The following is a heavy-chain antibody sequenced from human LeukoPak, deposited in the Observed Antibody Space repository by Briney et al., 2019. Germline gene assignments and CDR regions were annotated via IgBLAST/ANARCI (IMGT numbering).Heavy chain of an antibody. Sequence: SETLSLTCTVSGGSISSYYWSWIRQPPGKGPEWIGYIHYSGSTNYNRSLKSRVTISIDTSKNQFSLKLTSVTAADTAVYYCARDYYDGSGYYGFDYWGQGTLVTVSS. CDR2: IHYSGST. CDR3: ARDYYDGSGYYGFDY. V-gene: IGHV4-59*01. D-gene: IGHD3-22*01. J-gene: IGHJ4*02. CDR1: GGSISSYY.